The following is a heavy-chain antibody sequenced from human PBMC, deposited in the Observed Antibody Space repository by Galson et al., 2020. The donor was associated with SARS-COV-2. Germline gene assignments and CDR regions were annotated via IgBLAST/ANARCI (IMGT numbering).Heavy chain of an antibody. CDR2: ISMSGITI. V-gene: IGHV3-48*03. CDR3: ATGDVWFES. D-gene: IGHD7-27*01. J-gene: IGHJ5*01. CDR1: GLTFSNTE. Sequence: GGSLRLSCAASGLTFSNTEMNWVRQAPGKGLEWLSYISMSGITIYYADSVKGRFTISRDNAENSLYLQMNSLRAKDTGIYYCATGDVWFESWGQGTLVTVSS.